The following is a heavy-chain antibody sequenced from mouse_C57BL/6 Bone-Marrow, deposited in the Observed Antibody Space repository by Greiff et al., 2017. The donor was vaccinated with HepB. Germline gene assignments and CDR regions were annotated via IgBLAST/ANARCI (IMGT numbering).Heavy chain of an antibody. CDR2: VNPYNGGT. D-gene: IGHD3-2*02. CDR1: GYTSTDYY. Sequence: EVQLQQSGPVLVKPGASVKMSCKASGYTSTDYYMNWVKQSHGKSLGWIGVVNPYNGGTSYNQKFKGKATLTVDKSSSTAYMELNSLTSEDSAVYYCARGPRQLRLLYFDYWGQGTTLTVSS. V-gene: IGHV1-19*01. CDR3: ARGPRQLRLLYFDY. J-gene: IGHJ2*01.